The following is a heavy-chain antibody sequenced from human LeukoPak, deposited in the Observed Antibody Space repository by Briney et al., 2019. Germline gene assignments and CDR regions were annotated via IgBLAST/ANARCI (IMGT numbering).Heavy chain of an antibody. CDR2: VSYSGSS. D-gene: IGHD3-10*01. J-gene: IGHJ4*02. CDR1: GGSVRSDNYY. Sequence: SETLSLTCTVSGGSVRSDNYYWGWIRQPPGKGLEWIGSVSYSGSSYYSPSLKSRVTISVDTSKNQFSLKLNSVTATDTAVYYCARHYGPWGQGTLVTVSS. CDR3: ARHYGP. V-gene: IGHV4-39*01.